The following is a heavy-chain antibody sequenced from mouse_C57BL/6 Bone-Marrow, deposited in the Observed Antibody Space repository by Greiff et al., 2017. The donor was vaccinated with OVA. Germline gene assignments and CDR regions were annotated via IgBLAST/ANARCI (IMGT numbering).Heavy chain of an antibody. Sequence: QVQLQQPGAELVKPGASVKLSCKASGYTFTSYWMHWVKQRPGQGLEWIGMIHPNSGSTNYNEKFKSKATLTVDKSSSTAYMQLSSLTSEDAAVYYGAAYGSSDPVAYWGQGTLVTVSA. CDR3: AAYGSSDPVAY. V-gene: IGHV1-64*01. J-gene: IGHJ3*01. CDR1: GYTFTSYW. D-gene: IGHD1-1*01. CDR2: IHPNSGST.